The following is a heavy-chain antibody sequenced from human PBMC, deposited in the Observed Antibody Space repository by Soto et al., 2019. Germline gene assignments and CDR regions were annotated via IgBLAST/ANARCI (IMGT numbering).Heavy chain of an antibody. CDR2: ISYDGSNK. V-gene: IGHV3-30*03. CDR1: GFTFSSYG. Sequence: GGSLRLSCAASGFTFSSYGMHWVRQAPGKGLEWVTVISYDGSNKYYADSVKGRFTISRDNSKNTLYLQMNSLRAEDTAVYYCARPFRKTVLLSAFDIWGQGTMVTVSS. J-gene: IGHJ3*02. CDR3: ARPFRKTVLLSAFDI. D-gene: IGHD2-21*01.